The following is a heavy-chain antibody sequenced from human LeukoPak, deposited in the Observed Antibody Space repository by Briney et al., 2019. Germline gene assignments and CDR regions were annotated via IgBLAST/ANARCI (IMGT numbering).Heavy chain of an antibody. CDR2: IIPIFGTA. D-gene: IGHD3-22*01. CDR3: ASGYYYDSSGYYQTDY. V-gene: IGHV1-69*13. CDR1: GGTFSSYA. J-gene: IGHJ4*02. Sequence: GASVKVSCKASGGTFSSYAISWVRQAPGQGLEWMGGIIPIFGTANYARKFQGRVTITADESTSTAYMELSSLRSEDTAVYYCASGYYYDSSGYYQTDYWGQGTLVTVSS.